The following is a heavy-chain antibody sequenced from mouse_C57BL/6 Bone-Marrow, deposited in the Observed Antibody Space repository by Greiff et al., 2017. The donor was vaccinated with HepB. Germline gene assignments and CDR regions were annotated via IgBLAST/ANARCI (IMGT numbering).Heavy chain of an antibody. CDR1: GFNIKDDY. J-gene: IGHJ1*03. CDR2: IDPENGDT. CDR3: TTYGWDWYFDV. D-gene: IGHD1-1*02. Sequence: EVKLQESGAELVRPGASVKLSCTASGFNIKDDYMHWVKQRPEQGLEWIGWIDPENGDTEYASKFQGKATITADTSSNTAYLQLSSLTSEDTAVYYCTTYGWDWYFDVWGTGTTVTVSS. V-gene: IGHV14-4*01.